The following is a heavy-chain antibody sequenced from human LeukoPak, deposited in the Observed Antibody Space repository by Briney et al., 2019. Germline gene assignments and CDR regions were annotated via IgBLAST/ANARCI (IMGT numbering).Heavy chain of an antibody. J-gene: IGHJ4*02. V-gene: IGHV3-21*01. CDR2: ISSSSNII. CDR3: ARVYVYGYSYGHGYYFDY. Sequence: PGGSLRLSCAASGFTFNKYSMNWVRQAPGKGLEWVSSISSSSNIIYYADSVRGRFTISRDNAKNSLYLQMNSRRAEDTAVYYCARVYVYGYSYGHGYYFDYWGQGTLVTVSS. CDR1: GFTFNKYS. D-gene: IGHD5-18*01.